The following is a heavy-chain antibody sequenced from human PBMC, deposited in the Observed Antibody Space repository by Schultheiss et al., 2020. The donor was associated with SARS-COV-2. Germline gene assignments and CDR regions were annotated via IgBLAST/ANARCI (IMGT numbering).Heavy chain of an antibody. CDR2: ITSSSSHT. V-gene: IGHV3-21*01. CDR1: GFTFSDYS. Sequence: GGSLRLSCAGTGFTFSDYSMNWVRQAPGKGLQWVSAITSSSSHTYYADSLKGRFTVSRDNAGNTLYLQMNNLRVEDTAIYYCARARAEQHLPFSWGPIPHPTTWFDPWGQGTLVTVSS. D-gene: IGHD6-13*01. J-gene: IGHJ5*02. CDR3: ARARAEQHLPFSWGPIPHPTTWFDP.